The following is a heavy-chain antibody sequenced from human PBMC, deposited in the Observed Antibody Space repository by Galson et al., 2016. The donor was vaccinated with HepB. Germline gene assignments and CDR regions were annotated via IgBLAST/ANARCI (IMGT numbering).Heavy chain of an antibody. J-gene: IGHJ3*02. V-gene: IGHV4-61*01. Sequence: SETLSLTCTVSGGSVDNGHVYWNWLRQPPGKEPEWIGYIYVSGDTSYNSSLESRVTISLDTAKNQFSLRLTSLTSADTAMYYCARFDRITARPAFDIWGQGSMVTVSS. CDR3: ARFDRITARPAFDI. CDR2: IYVSGDT. CDR1: GGSVDNGHVY. D-gene: IGHD6-6*01.